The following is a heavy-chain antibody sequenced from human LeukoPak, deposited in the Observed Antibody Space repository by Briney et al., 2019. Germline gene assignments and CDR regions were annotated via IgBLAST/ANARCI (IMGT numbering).Heavy chain of an antibody. CDR3: ARDHIVATITAVAGTQAGD. J-gene: IGHJ4*02. Sequence: SETLSLTCAVYGGSFSGYYWSWIRQPPGKGLEWIGEINHSGSTNYNPSLKSRVTISVDTSKNQFSLNLSSVTAADTAVYYCARDHIVATITAVAGTQAGDWGQGTLVTVSS. CDR2: INHSGST. CDR1: GGSFSGYY. V-gene: IGHV4-34*01. D-gene: IGHD5-12*01.